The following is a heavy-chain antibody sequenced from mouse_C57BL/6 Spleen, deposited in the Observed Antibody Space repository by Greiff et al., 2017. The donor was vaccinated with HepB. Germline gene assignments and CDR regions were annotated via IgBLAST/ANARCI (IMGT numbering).Heavy chain of an antibody. D-gene: IGHD1-1*01. Sequence: VQLQQSGAELVKPGASVKISCKASGYAFSSYWMNWVKQRPGEGLEWIGQIYPGDGDTNYNGKFKGKATLTADKSSSTAYMQLSSLTSEDSAVYFCASITTVVDWYFDVWGTGTTVTVSS. CDR2: IYPGDGDT. V-gene: IGHV1-80*01. CDR3: ASITTVVDWYFDV. J-gene: IGHJ1*03. CDR1: GYAFSSYW.